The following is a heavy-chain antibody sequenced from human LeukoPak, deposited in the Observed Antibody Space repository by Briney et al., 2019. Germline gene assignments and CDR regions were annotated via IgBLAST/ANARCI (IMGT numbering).Heavy chain of an antibody. V-gene: IGHV4-38-2*02. CDR2: IYHSGST. CDR3: ASTSIVVVPAATIFDY. D-gene: IGHD2-2*01. J-gene: IGHJ4*02. CDR1: GYSIRSGYY. Sequence: PSETLSLTCTVSGYSIRSGYYWGWIRPPPGKGLEWIGSIYHSGSTYYNPSLKSRLTISVDTSKDQFSLKLSSVTAADTAVYYCASTSIVVVPAATIFDYWGQGTLVTVSS.